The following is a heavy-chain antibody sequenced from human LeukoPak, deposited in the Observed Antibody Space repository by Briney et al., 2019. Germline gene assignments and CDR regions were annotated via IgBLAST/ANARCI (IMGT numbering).Heavy chain of an antibody. CDR1: GGTFSSYA. Sequence: SVKVSCKASGGTFSSYAISWVRQAPGQGLEWMGGIIPIFGTANYAQKFQGRVTITTDESTSTAYMELSSLRSEDTAVYYCARLACSGGSCYFEYFQHWGQGTLVTVSS. J-gene: IGHJ1*01. CDR3: ARLACSGGSCYFEYFQH. CDR2: IIPIFGTA. D-gene: IGHD2-15*01. V-gene: IGHV1-69*05.